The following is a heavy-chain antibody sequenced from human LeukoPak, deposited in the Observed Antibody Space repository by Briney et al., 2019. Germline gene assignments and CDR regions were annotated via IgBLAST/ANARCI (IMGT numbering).Heavy chain of an antibody. D-gene: IGHD3-9*01. CDR3: TRGSLYYDILTGLDY. CDR1: GFTFGDYA. V-gene: IGHV3-49*04. CDR2: IRSKTYGGTT. Sequence: PGRSLRLSCTASGFTFGDYAMSWVRQAPGKGLEWVGLIRSKTYGGTTEYAASVKGRFTISRDDSKSIAYLQMNSLKTEDTAVYYCTRGSLYYDILTGLDYWGQGTLVTVSS. J-gene: IGHJ4*02.